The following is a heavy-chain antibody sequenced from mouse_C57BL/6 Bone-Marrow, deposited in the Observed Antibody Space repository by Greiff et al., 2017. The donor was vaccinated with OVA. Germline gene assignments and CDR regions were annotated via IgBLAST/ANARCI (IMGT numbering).Heavy chain of an antibody. D-gene: IGHD2-3*01. CDR3: TRVRWLLPWYFDV. Sequence: EVQLQEPGAGLVKPGGSLKLSCAASGYTFSSYAMSWVSQTPGKSLEWVAYISSGGDYTYYADTVKGRATISRDNARNTLYLQMSSLTSEDTAMYYCTRVRWLLPWYFDVGGTGTTVTVSS. J-gene: IGHJ1*03. CDR2: ISSGGDYT. V-gene: IGHV5-9-1*02. CDR1: GYTFSSYA.